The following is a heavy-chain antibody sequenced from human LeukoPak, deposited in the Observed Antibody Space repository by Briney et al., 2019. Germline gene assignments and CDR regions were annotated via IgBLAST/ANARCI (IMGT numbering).Heavy chain of an antibody. V-gene: IGHV4-59*08. Sequence: SETLSLTYTVSGGSISSYYWSWIRQPPGKGLEWIGYIYYSGSTNYNPSLKSRVTISVDTSKNQFSLKLSSVTAADTAVYYCARPRKYSSSWPFDYWGQGTLVTVSS. CDR2: IYYSGST. J-gene: IGHJ4*02. D-gene: IGHD6-13*01. CDR1: GGSISSYY. CDR3: ARPRKYSSSWPFDY.